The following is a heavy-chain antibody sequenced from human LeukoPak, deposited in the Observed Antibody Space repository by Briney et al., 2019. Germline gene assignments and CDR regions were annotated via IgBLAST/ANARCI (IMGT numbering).Heavy chain of an antibody. CDR1: GFTVSSNY. V-gene: IGHV3-53*01. CDR3: AKDVRGYNRPFDY. D-gene: IGHD3-10*02. CDR2: IYSGGST. J-gene: IGHJ4*02. Sequence: GGSLRLSCAASGFTVSSNYMSWVRQAPGKGLEWVSLIYSGGSTYYADSVKGRFTISRDNSQNTLYLQMNSLRAEDTAVYYCAKDVRGYNRPFDYWGQGTLVTVSS.